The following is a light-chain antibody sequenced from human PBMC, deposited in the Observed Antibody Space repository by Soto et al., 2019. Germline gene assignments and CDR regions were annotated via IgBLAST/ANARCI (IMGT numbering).Light chain of an antibody. V-gene: IGLV3-1*01. CDR1: KLGDKY. Sequence: SYELTQPPSVSVSPGQTASITCSGDKLGDKYACWYQQNPGQSPVLVIDQDSKLPSGIPERFSGSNSGNRATLTISGTQAMDEADYYCQAWDSSTAVVFGGGTKVTVL. CDR2: QDS. J-gene: IGLJ2*01. CDR3: QAWDSSTAVV.